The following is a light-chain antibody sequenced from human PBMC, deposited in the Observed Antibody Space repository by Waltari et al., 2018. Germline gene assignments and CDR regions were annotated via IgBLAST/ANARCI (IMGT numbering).Light chain of an antibody. J-gene: IGKJ2*01. CDR3: EHYNGFPYT. CDR2: NAS. CDR1: QSVSSW. Sequence: DIRMTQFPSTLSASVGYRVTILCRASQSVSSWLAWYQQKPGKAPKLLIYNASNLESGVPSRFSGSGSGTEFTLTISSLQTDDFATYYCEHYNGFPYTFGQGTRLEI. V-gene: IGKV1-5*02.